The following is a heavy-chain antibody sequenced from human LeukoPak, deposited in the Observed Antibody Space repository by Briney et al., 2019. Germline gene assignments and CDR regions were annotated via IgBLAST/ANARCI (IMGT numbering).Heavy chain of an antibody. V-gene: IGHV3-7*05. CDR1: GFTFRSHW. Sequence: GGSLRLSCVASGFTFRSHWMTWVRQAPGKGLEWVANIKQGGSEKHYVDSVKDRFTISRDDAKNSLYLQMSTLRAEDAAVYYCAREGQESGGKDYWGQGTRVTVSS. J-gene: IGHJ4*02. CDR2: IKQGGSEK. CDR3: AREGQESGGKDY. D-gene: IGHD4-23*01.